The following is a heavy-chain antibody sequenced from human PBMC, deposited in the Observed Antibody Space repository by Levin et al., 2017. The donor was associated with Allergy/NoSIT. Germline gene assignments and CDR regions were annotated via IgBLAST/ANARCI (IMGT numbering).Heavy chain of an antibody. CDR3: ARVLEGDDAFDI. V-gene: IGHV4-59*01. CDR1: GGSINSYY. Sequence: SETLSLTCTVSGGSINSYYWSWIRQPPGKGLEWIGHIYYSGSTNYNPSLKSRVTISVDTSKTQFSLKLSSVTAADTAVYYCARVLEGDDAFDIWGQGTMVTVSS. J-gene: IGHJ3*02. CDR2: IYYSGST. D-gene: IGHD3-3*01.